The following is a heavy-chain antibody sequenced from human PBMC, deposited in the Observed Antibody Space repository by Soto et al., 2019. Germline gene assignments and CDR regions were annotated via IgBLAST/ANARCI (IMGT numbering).Heavy chain of an antibody. CDR3: ARDDDYVWGSHRDWVCP. D-gene: IGHD3-16*01. CDR1: RGALRGYS. J-gene: IGHJ5*02. V-gene: IGHV4-34*01. CDR2: INYSEDT. Sequence: QMQLQQWGTGLLTPSETLSLTCAVYRGALRGYSWNWIRQPPGKGLEWIGEINYSEDTNPTYNPSLKSRVAISADRTNDQFCLRLTSVTAADTAVYYCARDDDYVWGSHRDWVCPWGQAAPVIVSS.